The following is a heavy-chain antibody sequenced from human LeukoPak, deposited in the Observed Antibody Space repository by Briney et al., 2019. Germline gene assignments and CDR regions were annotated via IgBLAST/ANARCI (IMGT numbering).Heavy chain of an antibody. J-gene: IGHJ4*02. CDR1: GGSFSGYY. CDR3: ARRRYFDY. CDR2: INHSGST. Sequence: SETLSLTCAVYGGSFSGYYWSWIRQPPGKGLEWIGEINHSGSTNYNPSLKSRVTISVDTSKNQFSLKLSSVTAADTAVYYCARRRYFDYWGQGTLVTVSS. V-gene: IGHV4-34*01.